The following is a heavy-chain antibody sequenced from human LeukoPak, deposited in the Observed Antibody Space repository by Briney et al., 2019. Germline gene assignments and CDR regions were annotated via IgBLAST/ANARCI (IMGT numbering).Heavy chain of an antibody. D-gene: IGHD6-13*01. V-gene: IGHV1-69*04. Sequence: ASVKDSCKASGGTLSSYAISWVRQAPGQGLEWMGRIIPILGMANYAQKFQGKVTITADRSTSTAYMELSRLRSEDTAVYYCTRDEEAAAGTTDYWGQGTLVTVSS. CDR1: GGTLSSYA. J-gene: IGHJ4*02. CDR2: IIPILGMA. CDR3: TRDEEAAAGTTDY.